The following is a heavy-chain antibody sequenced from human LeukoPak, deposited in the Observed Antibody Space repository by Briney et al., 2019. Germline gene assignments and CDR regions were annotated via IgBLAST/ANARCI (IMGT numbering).Heavy chain of an antibody. CDR1: GGSISSYY. V-gene: IGHV4-4*07. CDR2: IYTSGST. Sequence: LETLSLTCTVSGGSISSYYWSWIRQPAGKGLEWIGRIYTSGSTNYNPSLKSRVTISVDTSKNQFSLKLSSVTAADTAVYYCAREEYSSSWYLDQTGDWFDPWGQGTLVTVSS. CDR3: AREEYSSSWYLDQTGDWFDP. J-gene: IGHJ5*02. D-gene: IGHD6-13*01.